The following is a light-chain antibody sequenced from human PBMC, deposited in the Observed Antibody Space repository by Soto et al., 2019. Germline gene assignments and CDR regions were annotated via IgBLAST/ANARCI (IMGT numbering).Light chain of an antibody. CDR2: DVS. Sequence: QSVLTQPASVSGSPGQSITISCTGTSSDVGGYNYVSWYQQHPGKAPKLMIYDVSNRPSGVSNRFSGSKSVNTASLTISGIKDEDEADYYCSSYTSSSTVVFGGGTKLTVL. CDR3: SSYTSSSTVV. V-gene: IGLV2-14*03. J-gene: IGLJ2*01. CDR1: SSDVGGYNY.